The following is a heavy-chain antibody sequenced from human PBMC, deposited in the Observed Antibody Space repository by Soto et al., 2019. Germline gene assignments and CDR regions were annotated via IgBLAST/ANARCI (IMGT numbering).Heavy chain of an antibody. D-gene: IGHD6-6*01. CDR3: ASSSPFHY. J-gene: IGHJ4*02. CDR2: IYYSGNT. Sequence: PSETLSLTCSVSSASLSSTYYWSWIRQPPGRGPEWIGSIYYSGNTYYKPSLKSRVSISIDTSRNQFSLKLTSVTAADTGVYYCASSSPFHYWGPGILVTVSS. CDR1: SASLSSTYY. V-gene: IGHV4-39*01.